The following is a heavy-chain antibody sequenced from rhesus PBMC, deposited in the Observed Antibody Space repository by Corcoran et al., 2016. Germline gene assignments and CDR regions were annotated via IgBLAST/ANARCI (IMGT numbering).Heavy chain of an antibody. D-gene: IGHD6-13*01. CDR1: GFTFSSYW. J-gene: IGHJ4*01. CDR2: ISIDGSST. CDR3: AKAIAANIFDY. Sequence: EVQLVETGGGLVQPGGSLKLSCAASGFTFSSYWMYWVRQAPGKGLELVSGISIDGSSTSYADSVKGRFTISRENAKNSLYLQMNSLRAEDTAVYYCAKAIAANIFDYWGQGVLVTVSS. V-gene: IGHV3-119*01.